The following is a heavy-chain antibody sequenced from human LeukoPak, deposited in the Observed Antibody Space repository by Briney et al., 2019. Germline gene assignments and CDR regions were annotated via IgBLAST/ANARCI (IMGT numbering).Heavy chain of an antibody. CDR2: IYHSGET. CDR3: ARIQLWRNFDY. D-gene: IGHD1-1*01. CDR1: GYSISSGYY. Sequence: SETLSLTCAVSGYSISSGYYWAWIRPSPGKELEWIGSIYHSGETYYNSPLKSRVTISVDTPKNQFSLKLTSMTAADTAVYYCARIQLWRNFDYWGQGTLVTVSS. V-gene: IGHV4-38-2*01. J-gene: IGHJ4*02.